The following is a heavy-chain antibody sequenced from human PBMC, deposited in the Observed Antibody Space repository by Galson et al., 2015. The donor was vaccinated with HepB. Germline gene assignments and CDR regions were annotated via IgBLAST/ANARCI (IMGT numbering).Heavy chain of an antibody. J-gene: IGHJ4*02. CDR2: IKQDASEI. Sequence: SMRLSCAASGFIFSGSWMSWVRQAPGKGLEWMASIKQDASEILYVDSVKGRFTISRDNAKQSLYLQMNSLRADDTAVYYCARGVLRGRFDYWGQGTLVIVSS. V-gene: IGHV3-7*03. CDR3: ARGVLRGRFDY. D-gene: IGHD3-10*01. CDR1: GFIFSGSW.